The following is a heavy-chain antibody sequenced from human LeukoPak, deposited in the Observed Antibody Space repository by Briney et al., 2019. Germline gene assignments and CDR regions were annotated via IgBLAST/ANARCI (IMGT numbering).Heavy chain of an antibody. V-gene: IGHV4-4*07. CDR3: ARDPYVDTAMVAYFDY. Sequence: PSETLSLTCTVSGGSISSYYWSWIRQPAGKGLEWIGRIYTSGSTNYNPSLKSRVTMSVDTSKNQFSLKLSSVTAADTAVYYCARDPYVDTAMVAYFDYSGQGTLVTVSS. J-gene: IGHJ4*02. CDR2: IYTSGST. CDR1: GGSISSYY. D-gene: IGHD5-18*01.